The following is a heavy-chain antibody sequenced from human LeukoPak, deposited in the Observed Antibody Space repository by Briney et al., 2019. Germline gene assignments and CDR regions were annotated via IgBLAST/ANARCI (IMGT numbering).Heavy chain of an antibody. V-gene: IGHV4-34*01. D-gene: IGHD3-9*01. Sequence: SETLSLTCAVYGGSFSGYYWSWIRQPPGKGLGWIGEINHSGSTNYNPSLKSRVTISVDTSKNQFSLKLSSVTAADTAVYYCARSFSGFILGAKPWFDPWGQGTLVTVSS. CDR2: INHSGST. CDR1: GGSFSGYY. CDR3: ARSFSGFILGAKPWFDP. J-gene: IGHJ5*02.